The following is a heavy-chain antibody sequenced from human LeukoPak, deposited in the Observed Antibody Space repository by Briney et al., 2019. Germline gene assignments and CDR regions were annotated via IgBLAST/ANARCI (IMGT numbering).Heavy chain of an antibody. J-gene: IGHJ4*02. CDR1: GYTFTSYG. D-gene: IGHD6-13*01. Sequence: GASVKVSCKASGYTFTSYGISWVRQAPGQGLEWMGWISAYNGNTNYAQKLQGRVTMTTDTSTSTAYMELRSLRSDDTAVYYCARVTYSTSWHPPDYWGQGTLVTVSS. CDR2: ISAYNGNT. V-gene: IGHV1-18*01. CDR3: ARVTYSTSWHPPDY.